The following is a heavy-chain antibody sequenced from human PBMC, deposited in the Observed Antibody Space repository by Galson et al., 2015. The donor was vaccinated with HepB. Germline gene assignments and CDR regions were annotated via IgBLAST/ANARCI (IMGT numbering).Heavy chain of an antibody. CDR3: ARGGTMVRGVMYYFDY. CDR2: IYSGGST. CDR1: GFTVSSNY. J-gene: IGHJ4*02. D-gene: IGHD3-10*01. Sequence: SLRLSCAASGFTVSSNYLSWVRQAPGKGLEWVSVIYSGGSTYYADSVKGRFTISRDNSKNTLYLQMNSLRAEDTAVYYCARGGTMVRGVMYYFDYWGQGTLVTVSS. V-gene: IGHV3-66*01.